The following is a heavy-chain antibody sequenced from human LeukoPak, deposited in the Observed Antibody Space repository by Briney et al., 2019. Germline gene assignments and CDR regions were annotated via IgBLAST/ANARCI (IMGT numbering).Heavy chain of an antibody. V-gene: IGHV1-2*02. CDR1: GYTFTGYY. CDR3: ATISSIAAYLGY. CDR2: INPNSGGT. D-gene: IGHD6-6*01. Sequence: ASVKVSCKASGYTFTGYYMHWVRQAPGQGLEWMGWINPNSGGTNYAQKFQGRVTMTRDTSISTAYMELSRLRSDDTAVYYCATISSIAAYLGYWGQGTLVTVSS. J-gene: IGHJ4*02.